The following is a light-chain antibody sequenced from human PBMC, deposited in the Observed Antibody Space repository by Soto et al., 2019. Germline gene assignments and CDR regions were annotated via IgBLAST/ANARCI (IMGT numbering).Light chain of an antibody. CDR2: DVI. CDR1: SSDVGAYKH. J-gene: IGLJ2*01. V-gene: IGLV2-14*03. CDR3: SSYTASTTLI. Sequence: QSALTQPASVSGSPGQSITLSCTGTSSDVGAYKHVSWFQQHPGNAPRLIIYDVIYRPSGVSNRFSAPKSGNTASLTISGLKAEDEADYYCSSYTASTTLIFGGGTKLTVL.